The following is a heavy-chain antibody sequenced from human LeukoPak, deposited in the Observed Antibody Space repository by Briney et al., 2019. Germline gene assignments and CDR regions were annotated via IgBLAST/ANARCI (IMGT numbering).Heavy chain of an antibody. CDR2: ISAYNGNT. CDR3: ARDQSLVAYSSTWFDY. V-gene: IGHV1-18*01. Sequence: ASVKVSCKTSGYTFTNYGLSWVRQAPGQGLEWMGWISAYNGNTDYAQNLQGRVTLTTDTSTTTAYMELRSQGSDDTAVYYCARDQSLVAYSSTWFDYWGQGTLVTVSS. CDR1: GYTFTNYG. J-gene: IGHJ4*02. D-gene: IGHD6-13*01.